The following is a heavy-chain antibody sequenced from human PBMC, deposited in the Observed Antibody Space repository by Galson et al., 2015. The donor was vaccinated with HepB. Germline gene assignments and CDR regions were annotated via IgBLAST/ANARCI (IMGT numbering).Heavy chain of an antibody. CDR3: TRGDCSGGSCYGDGFDY. Sequence: SLRLSCAASGFTFSGSAMHWVRQASGKGLEWVGRIRSKANSYATAYAASVKGRFTISRDDSKNTAYLQMNSLKTEDTAVYYCTRGDCSGGSCYGDGFDYWGQGTLVTVSS. J-gene: IGHJ4*02. CDR1: GFTFSGSA. D-gene: IGHD2-15*01. V-gene: IGHV3-73*01. CDR2: IRSKANSYAT.